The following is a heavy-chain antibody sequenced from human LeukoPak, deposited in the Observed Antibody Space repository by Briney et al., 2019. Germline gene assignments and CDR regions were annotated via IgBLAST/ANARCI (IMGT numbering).Heavy chain of an antibody. CDR2: INHSGST. D-gene: IGHD6-13*01. V-gene: IGHV4-34*01. CDR1: GGSFSGYY. CDR3: ARLPEKIAAPGTGIDY. Sequence: SETLSLTCAVYGGSFSGYYWSWIRQPPGKGLEWIGEINHSGSTNYNPSIKSRVTISVDTSKNQFSLKLSSVTAADTAVYYCARLPEKIAAPGTGIDYWGQGTLVTVSS. J-gene: IGHJ4*02.